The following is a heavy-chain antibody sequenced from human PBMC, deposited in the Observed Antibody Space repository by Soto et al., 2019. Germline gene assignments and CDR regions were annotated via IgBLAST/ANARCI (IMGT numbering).Heavy chain of an antibody. V-gene: IGHV5-10-1*01. CDR2: IDPSDSYT. Sequence: GESLKISCQGSGYSFTSYWISWVRQMPGKGLEWMGRIDPSDSYTNYSPSFQGHVTISADKSISTAYLQWSSLKASDTAMYYCARQDAGYYYDSSGRQAVDYWGQGTLVTVSS. D-gene: IGHD3-22*01. CDR1: GYSFTSYW. CDR3: ARQDAGYYYDSSGRQAVDY. J-gene: IGHJ4*02.